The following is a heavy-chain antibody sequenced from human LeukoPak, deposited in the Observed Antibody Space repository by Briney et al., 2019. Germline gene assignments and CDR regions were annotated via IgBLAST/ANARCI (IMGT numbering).Heavy chain of an antibody. CDR1: GGTFSSYA. J-gene: IGHJ4*02. CDR3: AREGDKGSDY. CDR2: IIPIFGTA. Sequence: SVEASCKASGGTFSSYAISWVRQAPGQGLEWMGGIIPIFGTANYAQKFQGRVTITADESTSTAYMELSSLRSEDTAVYYCAREGDKGSDYWGQGTLVTVSS. V-gene: IGHV1-69*13. D-gene: IGHD3-10*01.